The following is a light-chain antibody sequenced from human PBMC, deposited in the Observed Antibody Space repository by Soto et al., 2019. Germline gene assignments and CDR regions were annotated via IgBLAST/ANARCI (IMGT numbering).Light chain of an antibody. CDR3: QQYGSSGT. V-gene: IGKV3-20*01. Sequence: EIVMTQSPATLSVSPGERATLSCRASQSVSSSYLAWYQQKPGQAPGLLIYGASSRATGIPDRFSGSGSGTDFTLTISRLEPEDFAVYYCQQYGSSGTFGQGTKVDIK. CDR2: GAS. CDR1: QSVSSSY. J-gene: IGKJ1*01.